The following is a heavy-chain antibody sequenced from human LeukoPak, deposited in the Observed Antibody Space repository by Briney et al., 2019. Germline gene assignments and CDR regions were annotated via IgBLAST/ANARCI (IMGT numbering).Heavy chain of an antibody. CDR3: ARSGSSWTNWYFDL. J-gene: IGHJ2*01. CDR2: IYTSGST. CDR1: GGSISSYY. V-gene: IGHV4-4*07. D-gene: IGHD6-13*01. Sequence: SETLSLTCTVSGGSISSYYWSWIRQPAGKGLEWIGRIYTSGSTNYNPSLKSRVTMSVDTSKNQFSLKLSSVTAADTAVYYCARSGSSWTNWYFDLWGRGTLVTVSS.